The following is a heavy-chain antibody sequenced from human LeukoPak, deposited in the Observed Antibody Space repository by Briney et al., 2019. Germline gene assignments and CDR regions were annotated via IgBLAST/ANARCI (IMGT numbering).Heavy chain of an antibody. Sequence: GGSLSLSCAASGFTFSSFWMHWVRQVPGEGLVWVSRINKDGSSITYADSVKGRFTISRDNAKNTLYLQMNSLRAEDTAVYYCARGYTYGSIDYWGQGTLVTVSS. CDR2: INKDGSSI. CDR3: ARGYTYGSIDY. J-gene: IGHJ4*02. D-gene: IGHD5-18*01. CDR1: GFTFSSFW. V-gene: IGHV3-74*03.